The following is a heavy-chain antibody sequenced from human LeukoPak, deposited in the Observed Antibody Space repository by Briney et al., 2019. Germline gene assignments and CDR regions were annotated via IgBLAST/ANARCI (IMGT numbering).Heavy chain of an antibody. CDR3: ARISHVDIVATSNTNFDY. Sequence: GASVKVSCKASGYTFTGYYMHWVRQAPGQGLEWMGRINPNSGGTNYAQKFQGRVTMTRDTSISTAYMELSRLRSDDTAVYCCARISHVDIVATSNTNFDYWGQGTLVTVSS. CDR1: GYTFTGYY. D-gene: IGHD5-12*01. CDR2: INPNSGGT. V-gene: IGHV1-2*06. J-gene: IGHJ4*02.